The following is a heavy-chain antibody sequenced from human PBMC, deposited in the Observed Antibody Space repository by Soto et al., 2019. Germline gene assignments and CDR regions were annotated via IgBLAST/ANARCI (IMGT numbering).Heavy chain of an antibody. Sequence: PGGSLRLSCAASGFTFSSYGMHWVRQAPGKGLEWVAVISYDGSNKYYADSVKGRFTISRDNSKNTLYLQMNSLRAEDTAVYYCAKLIAVAWDFDYWGQGTLVTV. V-gene: IGHV3-30*18. CDR1: GFTFSSYG. CDR2: ISYDGSNK. D-gene: IGHD6-19*01. J-gene: IGHJ4*02. CDR3: AKLIAVAWDFDY.